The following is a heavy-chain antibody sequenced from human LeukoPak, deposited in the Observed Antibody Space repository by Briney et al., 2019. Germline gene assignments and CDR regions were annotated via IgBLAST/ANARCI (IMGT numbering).Heavy chain of an antibody. J-gene: IGHJ3*02. V-gene: IGHV1-18*01. CDR2: ISAYNGNT. CDR3: ATDAESITMVRGVNDAFDI. Sequence: ASVKVSCKASGYTFTSYGITWVRQAPGQGLEWMGWISAYNGNTNYAQKLQGRVTMTEDTSTDTAYMELSSLRSEDTAVYYCATDAESITMVRGVNDAFDIWGQGTMVTVSS. CDR1: GYTFTSYG. D-gene: IGHD3-10*01.